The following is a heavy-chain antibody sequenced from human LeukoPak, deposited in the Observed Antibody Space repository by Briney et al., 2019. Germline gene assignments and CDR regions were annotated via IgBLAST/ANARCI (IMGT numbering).Heavy chain of an antibody. D-gene: IGHD6-19*01. CDR3: ARGDSSGWSYFDY. CDR2: ISSSGSNI. CDR1: GFTFSSYD. Sequence: PGGSLRLSCAASGFTFSSYDMNWVRQAPGKGLELISHISSSGSNIYYAGSVKGRFTISRDNAKNSLYLQLYSLRAEDTAVYYCARGDSSGWSYFDYWGQGTLVTVSS. J-gene: IGHJ4*02. V-gene: IGHV3-48*03.